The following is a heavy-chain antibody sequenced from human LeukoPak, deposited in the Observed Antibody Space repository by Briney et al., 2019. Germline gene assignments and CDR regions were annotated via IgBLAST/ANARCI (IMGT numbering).Heavy chain of an antibody. V-gene: IGHV1-46*01. D-gene: IGHD2-8*01. CDR1: GYAFTAYH. CDR2: INPSGGTT. J-gene: IGHJ4*02. Sequence: GASVKVSCKASGYAFTAYHIHWVRQAPGQGLEWMGVINPSGGTTNYAQKIKGRVAMTRDTSTSTLYLELNNLTSEDTAVYYCARVGHSEMVLYYFDYWGQGTLVTVSS. CDR3: ARVGHSEMVLYYFDY.